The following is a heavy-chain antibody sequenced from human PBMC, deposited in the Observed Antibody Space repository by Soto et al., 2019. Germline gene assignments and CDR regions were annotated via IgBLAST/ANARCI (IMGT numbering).Heavy chain of an antibody. J-gene: IGHJ4*02. D-gene: IGHD3-10*01. V-gene: IGHV2-5*02. CDR3: ARLLWFVELS. CDR1: GFSLSTRGLG. CDR2: IYWDDDT. Sequence: QITLKASGPTLVKPTQALTLTCTFSGFSLSTRGLGVGWIRQPQGKALEWLALIYWDDDTRYSLSLKSRLTITKDTSKNQVVLTMTYMDPVDTATYYCARLLWFVELSWGQGTLVTVSS.